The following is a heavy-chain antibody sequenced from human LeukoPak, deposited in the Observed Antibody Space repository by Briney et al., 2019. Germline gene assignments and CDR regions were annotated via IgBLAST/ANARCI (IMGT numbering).Heavy chain of an antibody. Sequence: GGSLRLSCAASGFTFSDYYMSWIRQAPGKGLEWVSYISSSGTTRYYADSVKGRFTISRDNAKNSLYLQMNSLRAEDTAVYYYARDPVYGGDSGADYWGQGTLVTVSS. V-gene: IGHV3-11*04. D-gene: IGHD4-23*01. CDR2: ISSSGTTR. J-gene: IGHJ4*02. CDR3: ARDPVYGGDSGADY. CDR1: GFTFSDYY.